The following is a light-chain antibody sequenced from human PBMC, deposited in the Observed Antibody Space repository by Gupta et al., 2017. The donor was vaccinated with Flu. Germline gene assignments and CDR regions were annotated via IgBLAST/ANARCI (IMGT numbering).Light chain of an antibody. V-gene: IGKV3-11*01. J-gene: IGKJ3*01. CDR1: QSVSNY. CDR3: QQRSNWPGT. Sequence: EIVLTQSPATLSLSPGERATLSCRASQSVSNYLAWYQQRPGQAPRLLIYDASNRATGIPARFGGSGSGTDFTLTISSLEPEDFAVYYCQQRSNWPGTFGHGTKVDIK. CDR2: DAS.